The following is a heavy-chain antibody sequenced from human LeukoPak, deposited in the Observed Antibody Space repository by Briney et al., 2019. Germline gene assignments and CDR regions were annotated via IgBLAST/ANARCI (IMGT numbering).Heavy chain of an antibody. V-gene: IGHV4-34*01. CDR2: INHSGST. CDR3: ARGKVVVVPAAIPPYYYYYMDV. Sequence: SETLSLTCAVYGGSFSGYYWSWIRQPPGKGLEWIGEINHSGSTNYNPSPKSRVTISVDTSKNQFSLKLSSVTAADTAVYYCARGKVVVVPAAIPPYYYYYMDVWGKGTTVTVSS. CDR1: GGSFSGYY. J-gene: IGHJ6*03. D-gene: IGHD2-2*02.